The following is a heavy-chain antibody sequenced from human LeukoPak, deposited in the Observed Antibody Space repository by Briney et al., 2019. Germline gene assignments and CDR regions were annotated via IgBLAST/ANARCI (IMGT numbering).Heavy chain of an antibody. Sequence: ASVKVSCKASGYTFTGYYMHWVRQAPGQGLEWMGIINSRGGSTSHAQKFQGRVTMSRDMSTSTVSLEMNSLTSEDTAVYFCARSLYDSGWYSQFDHWGQGTLVTVSS. J-gene: IGHJ4*02. V-gene: IGHV1-46*01. D-gene: IGHD6-19*01. CDR3: ARSLYDSGWYSQFDH. CDR2: INSRGGST. CDR1: GYTFTGYY.